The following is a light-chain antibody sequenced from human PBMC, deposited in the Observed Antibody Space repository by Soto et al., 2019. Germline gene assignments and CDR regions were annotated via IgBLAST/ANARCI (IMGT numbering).Light chain of an antibody. V-gene: IGLV2-14*01. J-gene: IGLJ2*01. Sequence: QSVLTQPASVSGSPGQSITISCTGSGSDVGASNYVSWYQQHPGKAPNLMIFEVTNRPSGVSDRFSGSKSDNTASLTISSLQAEDEADYYCSSYTSSSTPVVFGGGTKLTVL. CDR1: GSDVGASNY. CDR2: EVT. CDR3: SSYTSSSTPVV.